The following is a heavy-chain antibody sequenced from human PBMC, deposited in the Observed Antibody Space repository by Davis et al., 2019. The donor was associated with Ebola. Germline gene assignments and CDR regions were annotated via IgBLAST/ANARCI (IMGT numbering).Heavy chain of an antibody. J-gene: IGHJ4*02. CDR1: GFTFSSYW. V-gene: IGHV3-74*01. D-gene: IGHD4-11*01. Sequence: GESLKISCAASGFTFSSYWMHWVRQAPGKGLVWVLRINSDGSSTSYADSVKGRFTISRDNAKNTLYLQMNSLRAEDTAVYYCARVGYSTEFDYWGQGTLVTVSS. CDR3: ARVGYSTEFDY. CDR2: INSDGSST.